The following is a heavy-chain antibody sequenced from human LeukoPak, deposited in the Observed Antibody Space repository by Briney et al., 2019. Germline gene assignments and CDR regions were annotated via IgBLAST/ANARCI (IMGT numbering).Heavy chain of an antibody. J-gene: IGHJ4*02. Sequence: GGSLRLSCAASGFTFSSYGMHWVRQAPGKGLEWVAVISYDGSNKYYADSVKGRFTISRDNSKNTLYVQMNSLRAEDTAVYYCAKSVGSGSYYNNDCWGQGTLVTVSS. CDR3: AKSVGSGSYYNNDC. D-gene: IGHD3-10*01. CDR1: GFTFSSYG. V-gene: IGHV3-30*18. CDR2: ISYDGSNK.